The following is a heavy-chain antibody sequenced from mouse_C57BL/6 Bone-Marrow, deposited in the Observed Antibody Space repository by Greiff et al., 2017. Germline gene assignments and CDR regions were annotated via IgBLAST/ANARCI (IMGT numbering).Heavy chain of an antibody. Sequence: QVQLLQSGAELARPGASVKLSCKASGYTFTSYGISWVKQRPGQGLEWIGEIYPRSGNTYYNEKFKGKATLTADKSSSTAYMELRSLTSEDSAVFFCAREVVATDYVIDYWGQGTTLTVSS. CDR1: GYTFTSYG. V-gene: IGHV1-81*01. J-gene: IGHJ2*01. D-gene: IGHD1-1*01. CDR3: AREVVATDYVIDY. CDR2: IYPRSGNT.